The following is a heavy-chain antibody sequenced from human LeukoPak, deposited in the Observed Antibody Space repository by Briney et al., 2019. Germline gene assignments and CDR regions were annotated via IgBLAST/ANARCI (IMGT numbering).Heavy chain of an antibody. CDR2: INPNSGGT. CDR1: GYTLTGYY. Sequence: ASVKVSCKASGYTLTGYYMHWVRQAPGQGLEWMGWINPNSGGTNYARKFQGWVTMTRDTSISTAYMELSRLRSDDTAVYYCARDRDYVWGSYRSYGMDVWGQGTTVTVSS. D-gene: IGHD3-16*02. V-gene: IGHV1-2*04. CDR3: ARDRDYVWGSYRSYGMDV. J-gene: IGHJ6*02.